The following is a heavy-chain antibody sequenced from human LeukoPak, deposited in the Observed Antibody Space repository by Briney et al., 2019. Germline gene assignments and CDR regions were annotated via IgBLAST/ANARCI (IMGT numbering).Heavy chain of an antibody. Sequence: PGGSLRLSCAASGFTFSSYWMHRVRQAPGKGLVWVSRINTDGSSTSYADSVKGRFTISRDNAKNTLYLQMNSLRAEDTAVYYCAGLAYYYDSSGYYAYWGQGTLVTVSS. CDR3: AGLAYYYDSSGYYAY. D-gene: IGHD3-22*01. V-gene: IGHV3-74*01. CDR1: GFTFSSYW. CDR2: INTDGSST. J-gene: IGHJ4*02.